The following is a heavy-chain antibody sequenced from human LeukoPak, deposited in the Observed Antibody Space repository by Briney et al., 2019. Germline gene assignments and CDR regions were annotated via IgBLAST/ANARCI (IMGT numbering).Heavy chain of an antibody. CDR1: GYTFTGYY. J-gene: IGHJ4*02. CDR2: INPNSGGT. V-gene: IGHV1-2*02. D-gene: IGHD6-19*01. CDR3: ARDQAGYGSGWYVDF. Sequence: ASVEVSCKASGYTFTGYYMHWVRQAPGQGLEWMGWINPNSGGTNYAQKFQGRVTMTRDTSTSTVYMELSSLRSEDTAVYYCARDQAGYGSGWYVDFWGQGTLVTVSS.